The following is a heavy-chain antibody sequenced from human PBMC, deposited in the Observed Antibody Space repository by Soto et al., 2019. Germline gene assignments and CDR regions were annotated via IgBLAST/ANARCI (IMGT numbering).Heavy chain of an antibody. CDR3: ARQRPGDCFDP. CDR1: GYAFTTYA. J-gene: IGHJ5*02. V-gene: IGHV1-18*01. Sequence: QVHLVQSGTEVRKPGASVKVSCKASGYAFTTYAITWVRQAPGRGLEWMGWISTYNGETNYAQNRQGRVTMTTDTSTTTAYMELRSLRSDDTAVYYCARQRPGDCFDPWGQGTLVTVSS. D-gene: IGHD3-10*01. CDR2: ISTYNGET.